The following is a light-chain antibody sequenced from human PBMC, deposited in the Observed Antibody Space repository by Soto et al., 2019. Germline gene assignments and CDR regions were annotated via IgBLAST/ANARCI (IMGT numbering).Light chain of an antibody. CDR1: QGINNT. V-gene: IGKV1-16*01. J-gene: IGKJ2*01. Sequence: DVQMTQSPSSLSASVGARVTITCRASQGINNTLGWFQQKPGKAPKSLIYDAFSLQSGVPSRFSGSGSGTDYTLTISSLQPEDFATYDCQQDDSYPFTFGQGTKLEIK. CDR3: QQDDSYPFT. CDR2: DAF.